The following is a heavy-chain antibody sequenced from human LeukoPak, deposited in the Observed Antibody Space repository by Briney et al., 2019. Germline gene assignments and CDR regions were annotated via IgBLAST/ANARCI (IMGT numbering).Heavy chain of an antibody. J-gene: IGHJ5*02. CDR1: GFTFGDYY. V-gene: IGHV3-11*04. Sequence: GGSLRLSCAASGFTFGDYYMSLIRQAPGKGLEWVSYISSSGSAIYYPDSIKGRFTISRENARNSMYLQLNSLRAEDTAMYYCARYHFVFWSGRAGWFDPWGQGTLVTVCS. CDR3: ARYHFVFWSGRAGWFDP. CDR2: ISSSGSAI. D-gene: IGHD3-3*01.